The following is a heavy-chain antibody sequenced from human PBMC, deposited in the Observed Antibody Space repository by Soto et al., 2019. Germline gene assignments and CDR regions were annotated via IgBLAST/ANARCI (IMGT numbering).Heavy chain of an antibody. CDR3: AKDRHYPRDYFHY. V-gene: IGHV3-23*01. D-gene: IGHD3-10*01. CDR2: VSANGQGI. CDR1: GFTFSSSA. Sequence: LRLSCAASGFTFSSSAISWVRQAPGKGLEWVSAVSANGQGIYYADSVRGRFTIPRDNSKNTVFLHMDSLSAEDTAVYYCAKDRHYPRDYFHYWGQGTLVTVSS. J-gene: IGHJ4*02.